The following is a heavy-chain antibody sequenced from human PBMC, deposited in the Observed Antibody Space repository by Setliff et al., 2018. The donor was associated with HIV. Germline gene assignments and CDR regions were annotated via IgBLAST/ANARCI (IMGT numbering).Heavy chain of an antibody. J-gene: IGHJ4*02. V-gene: IGHV1-8*01. CDR1: GYTFTSYD. CDR3: ATPRAGTGRFDY. D-gene: IGHD1-1*01. Sequence: GASVKVSCKASGYTFTSYDINWVRQATGQGLEWMGWMNPNSGNTGYAQKFQGRVTMTRNTSITTAYMELSSLRSEDTAVYYCATPRAGTGRFDYWGQGTLVTVSS. CDR2: MNPNSGNT.